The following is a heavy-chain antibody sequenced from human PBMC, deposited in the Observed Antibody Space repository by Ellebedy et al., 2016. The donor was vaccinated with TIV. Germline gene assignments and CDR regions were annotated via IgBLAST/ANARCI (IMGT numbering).Heavy chain of an antibody. CDR3: VRGAPFDY. Sequence: GESLKISXAASGFTFNNYAMSWVRQAPGKGLEWVSAISGSGGSTYYAGSVKGRFTISRDNAKNTLDLQMNSLRAEDTAVYHCVRGAPFDYWGQGILVTVSS. J-gene: IGHJ4*02. CDR2: ISGSGGST. V-gene: IGHV3-23*01. CDR1: GFTFNNYA.